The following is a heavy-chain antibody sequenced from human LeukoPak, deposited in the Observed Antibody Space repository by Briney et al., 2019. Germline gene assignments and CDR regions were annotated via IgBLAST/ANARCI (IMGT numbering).Heavy chain of an antibody. J-gene: IGHJ4*02. D-gene: IGHD4-17*01. CDR1: GYTFTGYY. CDR3: TKGEYGDYAFHY. Sequence: ASVKVSCKASGYTFTGYYVHWVRQAPGQGLEWMGWINPNSGGTNYAQKFQGRVTMTRGTSISTAYMELSRLRSDDTAVYYCTKGEYGDYAFHYWGQGTLVTVSS. V-gene: IGHV1-2*02. CDR2: INPNSGGT.